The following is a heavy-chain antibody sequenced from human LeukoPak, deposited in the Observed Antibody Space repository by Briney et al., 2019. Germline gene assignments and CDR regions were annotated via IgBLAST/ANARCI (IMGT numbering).Heavy chain of an antibody. CDR3: AKDRTAHWLLSTHRYFDY. J-gene: IGHJ4*02. CDR1: GLAVSSNY. D-gene: IGHD3-9*01. CDR2: ISGSGGST. Sequence: GGSLRLSCAASGLAVSSNYMSWVRQAPGKGLEWVSAISGSGGSTYYADSVKGRFTISRDNSKNTLYLQMNSLRAEDTAVYYCAKDRTAHWLLSTHRYFDYWGQGTLVTVSS. V-gene: IGHV3-23*01.